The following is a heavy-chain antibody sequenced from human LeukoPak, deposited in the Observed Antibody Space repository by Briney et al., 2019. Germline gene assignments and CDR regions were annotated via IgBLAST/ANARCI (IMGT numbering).Heavy chain of an antibody. CDR3: ASYNWNFLNDY. CDR2: INSDGRNT. D-gene: IGHD1-7*01. Sequence: GESLRLSCAGTGFTFSNYWIYWVRQAPGKGLVWVSGINSDGRNTRYADSVKGRFSISRDNAKNTLYLQMNSLRVEDTAVYYCASYNWNFLNDYWGQGTLVTVSS. CDR1: GFTFSNYW. J-gene: IGHJ4*02. V-gene: IGHV3-74*01.